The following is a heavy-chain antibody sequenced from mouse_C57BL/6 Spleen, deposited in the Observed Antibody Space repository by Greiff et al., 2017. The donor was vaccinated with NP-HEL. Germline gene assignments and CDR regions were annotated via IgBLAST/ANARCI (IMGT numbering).Heavy chain of an antibody. CDR1: GYAFSSSW. V-gene: IGHV1-82*01. J-gene: IGHJ1*03. Sequence: VQLQQSGPELVKPGASVKISCKASGYAFSSSWMNWVKQRPGKGLEWIGRIYPGDGDTNYNGKFKGQATLTADKSSSTAFMQLSSLTSEDSAVYFCARIELGHWYFDVWGTGTTVTVSA. D-gene: IGHD4-1*01. CDR2: IYPGDGDT. CDR3: ARIELGHWYFDV.